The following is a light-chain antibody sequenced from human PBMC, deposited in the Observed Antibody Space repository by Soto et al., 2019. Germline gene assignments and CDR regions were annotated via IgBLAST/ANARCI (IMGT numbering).Light chain of an antibody. J-gene: IGKJ5*01. CDR1: QSVFSNSNNKKY. CDR3: QQYTGPPTT. CDR2: WAS. Sequence: EIVMTQSADSLAVSLGERATINCKSSQSVFSNSNNKKYLAWYQQKPGQPPKLLIHWASIRESGVPDRFSGSGSGTDFTLTITRLEPEDSAVYFCQQYTGPPTTFGQGTRLEI. V-gene: IGKV4-1*01.